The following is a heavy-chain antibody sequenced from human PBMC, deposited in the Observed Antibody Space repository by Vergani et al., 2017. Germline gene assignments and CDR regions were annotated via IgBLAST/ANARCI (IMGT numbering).Heavy chain of an antibody. J-gene: IGHJ6*02. D-gene: IGHD6-6*01. CDR1: GGSFSGYY. Sequence: QLQLLESGPGLVKPSETLSLTCTVYGGSFSGYYWSWIRQPPGKGLEWIGEINHSGSTNYNPSLKSRVTISVDTSKNQFSLKLSSVTAADTAVYYCASIPIAARYYYGMDVWGQGTTVTVSS. CDR3: ASIPIAARYYYGMDV. V-gene: IGHV4-34*01. CDR2: INHSGST.